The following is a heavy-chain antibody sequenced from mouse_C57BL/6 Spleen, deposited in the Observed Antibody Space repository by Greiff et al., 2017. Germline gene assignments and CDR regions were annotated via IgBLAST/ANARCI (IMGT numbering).Heavy chain of an antibody. J-gene: IGHJ4*01. D-gene: IGHD1-1*01. CDR1: GYTFTSYW. Sequence: QVQLQQSGAELVKPGASVKLSCKASGYTFTSYWMHWVKQRPGQGLEWIGMIHPNSGSTNYNEKFKSKATLTVDKSSSTAYMQLSSLTSEDSAVYYCARTVVAYYYALDYWGQGTSVTVSS. CDR2: IHPNSGST. V-gene: IGHV1-64*01. CDR3: ARTVVAYYYALDY.